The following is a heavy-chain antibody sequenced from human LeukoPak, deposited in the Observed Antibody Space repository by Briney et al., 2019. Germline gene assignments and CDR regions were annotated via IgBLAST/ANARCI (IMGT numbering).Heavy chain of an antibody. J-gene: IGHJ4*02. D-gene: IGHD3-3*01. Sequence: ASVKVSCKVSGYTLTELSMHWVRQAPGKGLEWMGGFYPEDGETIYAQKFQGRVTMTEDTSTDTAYMELSSLRSEDTAVYYCATGNSRYYDFWSTSFDYWGQGTLVTVSS. V-gene: IGHV1-24*01. CDR1: GYTLTELS. CDR2: FYPEDGET. CDR3: ATGNSRYYDFWSTSFDY.